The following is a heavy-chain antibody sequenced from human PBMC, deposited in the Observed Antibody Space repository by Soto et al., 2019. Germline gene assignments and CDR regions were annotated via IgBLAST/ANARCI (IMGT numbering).Heavy chain of an antibody. Sequence: EVQLVESGGGLVQPGGSLRLSCAASRFTVSSNYMSWVRQAPGKGLEWVSVLHTDGSADYADSVKGRFTISRDTSKNTLDLQMNSLRVEDTALYYCARVGDIVLQPAGRWGWFDPWGQGTLVTVSS. V-gene: IGHV3-66*01. CDR3: ARVGDIVLQPAGRWGWFDP. CDR1: RFTVSSNY. J-gene: IGHJ5*02. D-gene: IGHD2-2*01. CDR2: LHTDGSA.